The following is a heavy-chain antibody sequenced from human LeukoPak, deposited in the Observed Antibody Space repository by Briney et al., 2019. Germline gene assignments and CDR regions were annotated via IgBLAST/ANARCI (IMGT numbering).Heavy chain of an antibody. V-gene: IGHV4-34*01. J-gene: IGHJ6*03. D-gene: IGHD3-3*01. Sequence: SETLSLTCAVYGGSFSGYYWSWIRQPPGKELEWIGEINHSGSTNYNPSLKSRVTISLDTSKNQFPLKLSSVTAADTAVYYCARVPKYYDFWSGFTAKYMDVWGKVTTVT. CDR2: INHSGST. CDR3: ARVPKYYDFWSGFTAKYMDV. CDR1: GGSFSGYY.